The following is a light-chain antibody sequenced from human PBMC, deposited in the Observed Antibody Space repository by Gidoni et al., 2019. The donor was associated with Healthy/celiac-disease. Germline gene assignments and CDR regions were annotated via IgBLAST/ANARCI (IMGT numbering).Light chain of an antibody. CDR3: MQALQTPIT. J-gene: IGKJ5*01. V-gene: IGKV2-28*01. Sequence: DIVMTQSPLSLPVTPREPASIPCRSSQSLLHSNGYNYLDWYLQKPGQSPQLLIYLGSNRASGVPDRFSGSGSGTEFTLKISRVEAEDFGVYYCMQALQTPITFGQXTRLEIK. CDR1: QSLLHSNGYNY. CDR2: LGS.